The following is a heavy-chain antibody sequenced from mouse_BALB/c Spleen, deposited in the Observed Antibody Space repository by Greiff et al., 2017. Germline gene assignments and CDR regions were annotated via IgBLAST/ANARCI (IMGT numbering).Heavy chain of an antibody. J-gene: IGHJ4*01. CDR2: INPSSGYT. V-gene: IGHV1-4*02. Sequence: QVQLKESAAELARPGASVKMSCKASGYTFTSYTMHWVKQRPGQGLEWIGYINPSSGYTEYNQKFKDKTTLTADKSSSTAYMQLSSLTSEDSAVYYCARNGARPSGYPYYAMDYWGQGTSVTVSS. D-gene: IGHD3-1*01. CDR3: ARNGARPSGYPYYAMDY. CDR1: GYTFTSYT.